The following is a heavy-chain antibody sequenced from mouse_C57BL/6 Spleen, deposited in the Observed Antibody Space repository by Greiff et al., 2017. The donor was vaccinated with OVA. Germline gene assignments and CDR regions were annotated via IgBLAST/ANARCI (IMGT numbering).Heavy chain of an antibody. D-gene: IGHD2-2*01. CDR3: ARKGLLGYDGYAMDY. J-gene: IGHJ4*01. CDR1: GYAFSSSW. CDR2: IYPGDGDT. Sequence: VQVVESGPELVKPGASVKISCKASGYAFSSSWMNWVKQRPGKGLEWIGRIYPGDGDTNYNGKFKGKATLTADKSSSTAYMQLSSLTSEDSAVYFCARKGLLGYDGYAMDYWGQGTSVTVSS. V-gene: IGHV1-82*01.